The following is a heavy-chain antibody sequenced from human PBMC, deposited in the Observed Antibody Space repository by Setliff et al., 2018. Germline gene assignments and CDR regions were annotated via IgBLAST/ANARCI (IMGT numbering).Heavy chain of an antibody. CDR2: ISGDSRSI. J-gene: IGHJ6*03. D-gene: IGHD2-21*01. CDR1: GFTFRTYS. Sequence: PGGSLRLSCAASGFTFRTYSMSWVRQAPGKGLEWVSAISGDSRSIYYADSVKGRFTISRDNSKNTLYLKMDSLRAEDTAMYHCASHNPTRRAVDSSAIGYYYYYYYMDVWGKGTTVTVSS. CDR3: ASHNPTRRAVDSSAIGYYYYYYYMDV. V-gene: IGHV3-23*01.